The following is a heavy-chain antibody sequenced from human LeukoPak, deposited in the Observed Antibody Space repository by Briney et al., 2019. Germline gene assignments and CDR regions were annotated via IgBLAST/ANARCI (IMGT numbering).Heavy chain of an antibody. CDR3: ARQEGGSGWYLYPTLYYFDY. J-gene: IGHJ4*02. V-gene: IGHV5-51*01. D-gene: IGHD6-19*01. CDR1: GYSFTSYW. Sequence: GESLKISCKGSGYSFTSYWIGWVRQMPGKGLEWMGIIYPGDSDTRYSPSFQGQVTISADKSISTAYLQWSSLKASDTAMYYCARQEGGSGWYLYPTLYYFDYWGQGTLVTVSS. CDR2: IYPGDSDT.